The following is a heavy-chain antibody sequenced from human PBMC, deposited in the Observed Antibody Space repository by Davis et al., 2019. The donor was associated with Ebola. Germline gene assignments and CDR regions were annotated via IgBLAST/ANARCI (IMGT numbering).Heavy chain of an antibody. Sequence: SETLSLTCNVSGGSISSFCWSWIRQPPGKGLEWIGYIIHTGSTNYNPSLKSRVTISVDTSKNQFSLKLSSVTAADTAVYYCASSLAVVVPAAIDYWGQGTLVTVSS. CDR2: IIHTGST. CDR1: GGSISSFC. J-gene: IGHJ4*02. V-gene: IGHV4-59*01. D-gene: IGHD2-2*02. CDR3: ASSLAVVVPAAIDY.